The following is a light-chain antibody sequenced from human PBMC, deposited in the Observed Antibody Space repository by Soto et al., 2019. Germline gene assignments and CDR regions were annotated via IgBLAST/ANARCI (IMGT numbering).Light chain of an antibody. CDR2: GYT. V-gene: IGLV1-40*01. Sequence: QSVLTQPPSVSGAPGQTVTISCAGTSSNIGSNYDVHWYQHLPGTAPKLLIFGYTNRPSGVPDRFSGSKSGNTASLTISGLQTEDEADYYCSSYTDTGHVVFGRGTKLTVL. J-gene: IGLJ2*01. CDR1: SSNIGSNYD. CDR3: SSYTDTGHVV.